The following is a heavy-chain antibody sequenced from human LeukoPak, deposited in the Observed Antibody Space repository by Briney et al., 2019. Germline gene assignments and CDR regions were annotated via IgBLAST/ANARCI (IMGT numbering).Heavy chain of an antibody. CDR3: ARDAFDSGYDPYFDY. D-gene: IGHD5-12*01. Sequence: ASVKVSCKASGYSFTTYRISWVRQAPGQGLEWMGWISGYSGNTNYAQKLQGRVTMTTDTSTSTSYLELRSLTSDDTAVYYCARDAFDSGYDPYFDYWGQGTLVTVSS. V-gene: IGHV1-18*01. CDR1: GYSFTTYR. J-gene: IGHJ4*02. CDR2: ISGYSGNT.